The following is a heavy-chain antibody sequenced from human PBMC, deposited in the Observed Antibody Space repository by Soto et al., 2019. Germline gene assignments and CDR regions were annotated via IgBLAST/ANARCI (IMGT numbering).Heavy chain of an antibody. Sequence: VQLVQSGAEVKKPGASVKVSCEASGYTFNSYGITWVRQAPGQGLEWIGWISAYNGKTNYAQNLQGRVTMTTDTSTSTAHMELRSLIFDDTAVYFCARRPRDRAPDFWGQGTLVTVSS. CDR3: ARRPRDRAPDF. V-gene: IGHV1-18*01. D-gene: IGHD3-22*01. J-gene: IGHJ4*02. CDR1: GYTFNSYG. CDR2: ISAYNGKT.